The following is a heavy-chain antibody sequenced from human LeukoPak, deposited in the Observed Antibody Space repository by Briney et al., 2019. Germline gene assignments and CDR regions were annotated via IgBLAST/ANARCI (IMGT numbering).Heavy chain of an antibody. J-gene: IGHJ4*02. V-gene: IGHV1-2*02. D-gene: IGHD3-22*01. Sequence: ASVKVSCKASGYTFTGYYMHWVRQAPGQGLEWMGWINPNSGGTNYAQKFQGRVTMTRDTSISTAYMELSRLRSDDTAVYYCARVRSMGYYYDSNGYYFLQYWGQGTLVTVSS. CDR3: ARVRSMGYYYDSNGYYFLQY. CDR2: INPNSGGT. CDR1: GYTFTGYY.